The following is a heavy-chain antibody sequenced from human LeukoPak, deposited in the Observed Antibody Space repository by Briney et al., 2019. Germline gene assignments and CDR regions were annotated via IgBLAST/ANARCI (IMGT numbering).Heavy chain of an antibody. J-gene: IGHJ4*02. CDR1: GFTFSRYW. Sequence: GGSLRPSCAASGFTFSRYWMSCVRQAPGKGLEWVANIKQDGSEKNYVDSVKGRFTISRDNAKSSLYLQMNSLRAEDTAGYYCAGMATITPFDYWGQGTLVTVSS. CDR2: IKQDGSEK. D-gene: IGHD5-24*01. CDR3: AGMATITPFDY. V-gene: IGHV3-7*04.